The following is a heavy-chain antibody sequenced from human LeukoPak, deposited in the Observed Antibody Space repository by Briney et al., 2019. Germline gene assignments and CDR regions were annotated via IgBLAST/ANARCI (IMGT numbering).Heavy chain of an antibody. Sequence: ASVKVSCKTSGYTFTNYGISWVRQAPGQGLEWMGWINPNSGGTNYAQKFQGRVTMTRDTSISTAYMELSRLRSDDTAVYYCARPEYYYDSSGDYVVGWFDSWGPGILVTVSS. D-gene: IGHD3-22*01. J-gene: IGHJ5*01. CDR1: GYTFTNYG. CDR2: INPNSGGT. CDR3: ARPEYYYDSSGDYVVGWFDS. V-gene: IGHV1-2*02.